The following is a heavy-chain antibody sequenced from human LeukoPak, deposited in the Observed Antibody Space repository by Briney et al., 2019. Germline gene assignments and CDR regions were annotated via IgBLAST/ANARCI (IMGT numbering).Heavy chain of an antibody. CDR1: GFTFSRYA. CDR3: AKPLTYYYGSGNDY. CDR2: ISGSGGST. Sequence: GGSLRLSCAASGFTFSRYAMSWVRQAPGKGLEWVSAISGSGGSTYYADSVKGRFTISRDNSKNTLYLQMNSLRAEDTAVYYCAKPLTYYYGSGNDYWGQGTPVTVSS. V-gene: IGHV3-23*01. J-gene: IGHJ4*02. D-gene: IGHD3-10*01.